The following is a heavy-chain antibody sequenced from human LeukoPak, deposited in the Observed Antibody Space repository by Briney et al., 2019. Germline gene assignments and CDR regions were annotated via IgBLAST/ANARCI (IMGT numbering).Heavy chain of an antibody. CDR2: INPDSGGT. CDR3: ATRQGEDELNFDY. CDR1: GYTFSDYY. Sequence: ASVKVSCKASGYTFSDYYMHWVRQAPGQGLEWMGWINPDSGGTKYAQKFQDRVTMTSDTSISTAYMELSRLRSDDTAVYYCATRQGEDELNFDYWGQGTLVTVSS. J-gene: IGHJ4*02. V-gene: IGHV1-2*02. D-gene: IGHD3-10*01.